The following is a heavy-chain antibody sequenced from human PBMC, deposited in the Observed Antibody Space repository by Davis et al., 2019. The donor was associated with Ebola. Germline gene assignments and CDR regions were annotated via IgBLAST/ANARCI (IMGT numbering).Heavy chain of an antibody. CDR3: ARFRLGKDIVVVPAAYPHYYFYGMDV. CDR1: GGTFSSYA. J-gene: IGHJ6*02. Sequence: SVKVSCKASGGTFSSYAISWVRQAPGQGLEWMGGIIPIFGTANYAQKFQGRVTITADESTSTAYMELSSLRSEDTAVYYCARFRLGKDIVVVPAAYPHYYFYGMDVWGQGTTVTVSS. CDR2: IIPIFGTA. V-gene: IGHV1-69*13. D-gene: IGHD2-2*01.